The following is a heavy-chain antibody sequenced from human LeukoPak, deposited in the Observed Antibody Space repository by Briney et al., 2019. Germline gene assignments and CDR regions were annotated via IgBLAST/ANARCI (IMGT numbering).Heavy chain of an antibody. J-gene: IGHJ4*02. CDR3: AKVPGDHIGSGRSGY. CDR2: ILGGGDTT. D-gene: IGHD3-10*01. V-gene: IGHV3-23*01. CDR1: GFTFSSYS. Sequence: GGSLRLSCAASGFTFSSYSMNWVRQAPGKGLEWVSAILGGGDTTSYADSVKGRFTISRDNSKNTLYLQMNSLRAEDTAIYYCAKVPGDHIGSGRSGYWGQGTLVTVSS.